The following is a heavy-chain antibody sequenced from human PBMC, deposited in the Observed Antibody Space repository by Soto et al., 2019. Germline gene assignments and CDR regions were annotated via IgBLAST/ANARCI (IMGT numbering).Heavy chain of an antibody. CDR3: VKGNQLLRYYFQF. CDR2: ITSDGDST. V-gene: IGHV3-64D*06. Sequence: LSLSCSVSGFTFSNYAMHWVRQAPGKGLEYVSGITSDGDSTWHADSVKDRFTISRDNSKNTLFLQMSSLRVEDTAIYFCVKGNQLLRYYFQFWGPANLVTVSS. J-gene: IGHJ4*01. CDR1: GFTFSNYA. D-gene: IGHD2-15*01.